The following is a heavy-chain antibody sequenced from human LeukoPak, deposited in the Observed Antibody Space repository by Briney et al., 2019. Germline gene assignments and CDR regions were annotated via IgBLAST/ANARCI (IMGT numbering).Heavy chain of an antibody. CDR1: GFTFSSYW. Sequence: GGSLRLSCAASGFTFSSYWMHWVRQAPGKGLVWVSRINSDGSSTSYADSVKGRFTISRDNAKNTLYLQMNSLRAEDTAVYYCAKDAPVPRIAAALYNWFDPWGQGTLVTVSS. CDR2: INSDGSST. V-gene: IGHV3-74*01. J-gene: IGHJ5*02. CDR3: AKDAPVPRIAAALYNWFDP. D-gene: IGHD6-13*01.